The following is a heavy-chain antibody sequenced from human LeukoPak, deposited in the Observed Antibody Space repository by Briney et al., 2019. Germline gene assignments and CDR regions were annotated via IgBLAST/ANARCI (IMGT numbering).Heavy chain of an antibody. CDR1: GFTFDDYA. J-gene: IGHJ4*02. D-gene: IGHD5-18*01. V-gene: IGHV3-9*01. CDR2: ISWNSGNI. Sequence: HPGGSLRLSCAASGFTFDDYAMHWVRQAPGKGLEWVSGISWNSGNIGYADSVKGRFTISRGNAKNSLYLQMNSLRAEDTALYYCAKDTGYGYGQGSPDYWGQGTLVTVSS. CDR3: AKDTGYGYGQGSPDY.